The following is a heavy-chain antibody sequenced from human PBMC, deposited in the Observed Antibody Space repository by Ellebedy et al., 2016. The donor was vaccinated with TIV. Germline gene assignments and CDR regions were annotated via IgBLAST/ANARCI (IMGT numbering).Heavy chain of an antibody. CDR1: GGSISSGAYY. CDR3: ARVGLGYYDTANFDY. CDR2: IHYTGST. V-gene: IGHV4-31*03. J-gene: IGHJ4*02. D-gene: IGHD3-22*01. Sequence: MPSETLSLTCTVSGGSISSGAYYWSWLRQHPGKGLEWIGYIHYTGSTYYNPSLRSRVIISVDKSKNQFSLKLNSVTAADTAVYYCARVGLGYYDTANFDYWGQGTLITVSS.